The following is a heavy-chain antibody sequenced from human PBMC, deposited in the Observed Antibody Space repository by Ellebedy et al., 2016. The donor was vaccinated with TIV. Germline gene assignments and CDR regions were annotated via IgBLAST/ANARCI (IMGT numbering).Heavy chain of an antibody. Sequence: GESLKISXAASGFTFNNYAMSWVRQAPGKGLEWVSVTSGSGYSKFYADSVKGRFTISRDNSKNTLYLQMNTLRGEDTAVYYCAKDAFNGDYSYYFENWGQGTLVTVSS. CDR3: AKDAFNGDYSYYFEN. D-gene: IGHD4-17*01. CDR1: GFTFNNYA. V-gene: IGHV3-23*01. J-gene: IGHJ4*02. CDR2: TSGSGYSK.